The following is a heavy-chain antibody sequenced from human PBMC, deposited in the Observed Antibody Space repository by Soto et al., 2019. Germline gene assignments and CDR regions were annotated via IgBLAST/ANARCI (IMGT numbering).Heavy chain of an antibody. Sequence: PLQPMCLTRTVAKGSSSGGGSYWRRKQQPPGRGLEWIGYIYYSGSTYYNPSLKSRVTISVDTSKNQFSLKLGSVTAADTAVYYCARDFSLYSNYVHVWGQGTTVTVSS. D-gene: IGHD4-4*01. CDR1: KGSSSGGGSY. J-gene: IGHJ6*03. V-gene: IGHV4-30-4*01. CDR2: IYYSGST. CDR3: ARDFSLYSNYVHV.